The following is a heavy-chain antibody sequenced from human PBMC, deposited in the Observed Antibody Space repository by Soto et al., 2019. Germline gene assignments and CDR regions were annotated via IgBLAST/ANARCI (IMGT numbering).Heavy chain of an antibody. V-gene: IGHV2-70*01. D-gene: IGHD4-17*01. CDR3: ARISYGGNSGFDY. CDR2: IECDDDK. J-gene: IGHJ4*02. Sequence: ESGPKLVNTTQSLTLTCTYSGFSRRTSGMCVSWIRQPPGKALEWLALIECDDDKYYSTSLKTRLTISKDTSKNQVVLTMTNTDPVDTATYYCARISYGGNSGFDYWGQGTLVTVSS. CDR1: GFSRRTSGMC.